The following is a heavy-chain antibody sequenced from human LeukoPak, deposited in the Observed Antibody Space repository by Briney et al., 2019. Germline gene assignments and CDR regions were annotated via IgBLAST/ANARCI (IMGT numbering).Heavy chain of an antibody. CDR3: ARDPTRAGYYDSSGFDY. Sequence: ASVKVSCKACGYTFTGYYMHWVRQAPGQGLEWMGWINPNSGGRNYAQKFQGRVTMTIDTSISTAYMELSRLRSDDTAVYYGARDPTRAGYYDSSGFDYWGQGTLVTVSS. CDR1: GYTFTGYY. J-gene: IGHJ4*02. CDR2: INPNSGGR. V-gene: IGHV1-2*02. D-gene: IGHD3-22*01.